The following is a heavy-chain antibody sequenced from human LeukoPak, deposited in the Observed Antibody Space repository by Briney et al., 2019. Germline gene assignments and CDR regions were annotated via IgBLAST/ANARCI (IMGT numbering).Heavy chain of an antibody. J-gene: IGHJ5*02. CDR2: INPNSGGT. CDR3: AREGVMITFGGVIASS. Sequence: ASVKVSCKASGYTFTGYYMHWVRQAPGQGLEWMGWINPNSGGTNYAQKFQGRVTMTRDTSISTAYMELSRLRPDDTAVYYCAREGVMITFGGVIASSWGQGTLVTVSS. V-gene: IGHV1-2*02. CDR1: GYTFTGYY. D-gene: IGHD3-16*01.